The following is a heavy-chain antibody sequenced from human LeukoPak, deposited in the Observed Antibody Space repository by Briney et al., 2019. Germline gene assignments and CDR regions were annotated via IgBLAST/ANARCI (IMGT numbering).Heavy chain of an antibody. CDR3: ARAPTGWLQSGGGY. V-gene: IGHV3-21*01. Sequence: GGSLRLSCAASGFTFSSYSMNWVRQAPGKGLEWVSSISSSSSYIYYADSVKGRFTISRDNAKNSLYLQMNSLRAEDTAVYYCARAPTGWLQSGGGYWGQGTLVTVSS. CDR2: ISSSSSYI. CDR1: GFTFSSYS. J-gene: IGHJ4*02. D-gene: IGHD5-24*01.